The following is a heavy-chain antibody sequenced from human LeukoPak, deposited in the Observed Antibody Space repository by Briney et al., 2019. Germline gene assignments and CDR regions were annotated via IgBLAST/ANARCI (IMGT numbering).Heavy chain of an antibody. CDR2: IYTSGST. V-gene: IGHV4-4*07. Sequence: KPSETLSLTCTVSGGSISSYYWSWIRQPAGKGLEWIGRIYTSGSTNYNPSLKSRVTISVDTSKNQFSLKLSSVTAADTAVYYCARAGRGYSGYDYAFFDYWGQGTLVTVSS. J-gene: IGHJ4*02. CDR1: GGSISSYY. D-gene: IGHD5-12*01. CDR3: ARAGRGYSGYDYAFFDY.